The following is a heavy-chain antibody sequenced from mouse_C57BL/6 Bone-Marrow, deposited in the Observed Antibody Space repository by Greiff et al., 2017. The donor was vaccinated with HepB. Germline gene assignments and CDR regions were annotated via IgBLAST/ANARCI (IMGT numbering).Heavy chain of an antibody. CDR2: IDPSDSYT. CDR1: GYTFTSYW. Sequence: VQLQQPGAELVRPGTSVKLSCKASGYTFTSYWMHWVKQRPGQGLEWIGVIDPSDSYTNYNQKFKGKATLTVDTSSSTAYMQLSSLTSEDSAVYYYARNLGYFDYWGQGTTLTVSS. V-gene: IGHV1-59*01. CDR3: ARNLGYFDY. J-gene: IGHJ2*01. D-gene: IGHD4-1*01.